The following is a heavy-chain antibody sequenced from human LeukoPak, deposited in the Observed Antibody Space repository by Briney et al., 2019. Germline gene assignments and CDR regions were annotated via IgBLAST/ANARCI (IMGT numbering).Heavy chain of an antibody. CDR2: TGGDGGST. V-gene: IGHV3-23*01. CDR1: GFTFSNYD. J-gene: IGHJ2*01. CDR3: AKALNYWYFDL. Sequence: PGGSLRLSCAVSGFTFSNYDISWVRQPRGKGLEWDSATGGDGGSTYADSVKGRFTISRESSKNTLYLQMNNLRAEDTATYYCAKALNYWYFDLWGRGNLVTVSS.